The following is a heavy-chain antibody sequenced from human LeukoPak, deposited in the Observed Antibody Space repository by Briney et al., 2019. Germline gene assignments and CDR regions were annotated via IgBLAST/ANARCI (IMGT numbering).Heavy chain of an antibody. J-gene: IGHJ4*02. CDR2: IYPGDSDT. Sequence: GEPLKISCKGSGYSFTSYWIGWVRQMPGKGLEWMGIIYPGDSDTRYSPSFQGQVTISAGKSISTAYLQWSSLKASDTAMYYCARPSTMVRGVLWYFDYWGQGTLVTVSS. D-gene: IGHD3-10*01. V-gene: IGHV5-51*01. CDR3: ARPSTMVRGVLWYFDY. CDR1: GYSFTSYW.